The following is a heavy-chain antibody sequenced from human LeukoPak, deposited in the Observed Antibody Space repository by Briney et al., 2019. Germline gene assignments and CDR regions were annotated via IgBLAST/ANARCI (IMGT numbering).Heavy chain of an antibody. Sequence: ASVKVSCKASGYTFTSSGITWVRQAPGQGLEWMGWMNPKSGNTGSAQRFQGRVTMTRDTSISTAYMELSSLASEDTAVYYCARVWGAIDYWGQGTLVTVSS. CDR1: GYTFTSSG. J-gene: IGHJ4*02. V-gene: IGHV1-8*02. D-gene: IGHD1-26*01. CDR2: MNPKSGNT. CDR3: ARVWGAIDY.